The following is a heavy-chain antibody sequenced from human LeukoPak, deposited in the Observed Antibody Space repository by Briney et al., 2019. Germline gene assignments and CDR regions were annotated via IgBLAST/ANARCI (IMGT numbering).Heavy chain of an antibody. CDR2: ISYDGSNK. D-gene: IGHD2-21*02. CDR1: GFTFDDYG. V-gene: IGHV3-30*18. J-gene: IGHJ4*02. CDR3: AKDRRGVVTAIYFDY. Sequence: GGSLRLSCAASGFTFDDYGMSWVRQAPGKGLEWVAVISYDGSNKYYADSVKGRFTISRDNSKNTLYLQMNSLRAEDTAVYYCAKDRRGVVTAIYFDYWGQGTLVTVSS.